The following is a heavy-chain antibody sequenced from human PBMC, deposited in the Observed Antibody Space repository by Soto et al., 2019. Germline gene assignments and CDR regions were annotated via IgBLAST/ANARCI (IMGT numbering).Heavy chain of an antibody. Sequence: QVQLQESGPGLVKPSGTLSLTCAVSGGSISSSNWWSWVRQPPGKGLEWSGEIYHSGSTNYNPSLKSRVTISVDKSKNQFSLKLSSVTAADTAVYYCASKSKRGYSYGPFDYWGQGTLVTVSS. CDR3: ASKSKRGYSYGPFDY. V-gene: IGHV4-4*02. J-gene: IGHJ4*02. D-gene: IGHD5-18*01. CDR2: IYHSGST. CDR1: GGSISSSNW.